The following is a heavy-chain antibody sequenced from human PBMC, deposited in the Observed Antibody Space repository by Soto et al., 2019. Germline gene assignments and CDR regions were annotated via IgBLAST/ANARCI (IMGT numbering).Heavy chain of an antibody. V-gene: IGHV4-59*01. Sequence: SETLSLTCTVSGGSISSYYWSWIRQPPGKGLEWIGYIYYSGSTNYNPSLKSRVTISVDTSKNQFSLKLSSVTAADTAVYYCARALSSSWQFDSWGQGTLVTVSS. CDR2: IYYSGST. J-gene: IGHJ4*02. CDR1: GGSISSYY. CDR3: ARALSSSWQFDS. D-gene: IGHD6-13*01.